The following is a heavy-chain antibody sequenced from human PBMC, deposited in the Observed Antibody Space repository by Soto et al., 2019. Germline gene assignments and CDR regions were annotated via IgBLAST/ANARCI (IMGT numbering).Heavy chain of an antibody. Sequence: SETLSLTCAVSGNSISTGYYWDWIRQPPGKGLEWIGSTYHSGSTYYNPSLKSRVTISVDTSNNQFSLKLSSVTAADTAVYYFARRTTIFGVLPTDRRVDVWGQGTTVTVSS. CDR3: ARRTTIFGVLPTDRRVDV. CDR2: TYHSGST. V-gene: IGHV4-38-2*01. J-gene: IGHJ6*02. CDR1: GNSISTGYY. D-gene: IGHD3-3*02.